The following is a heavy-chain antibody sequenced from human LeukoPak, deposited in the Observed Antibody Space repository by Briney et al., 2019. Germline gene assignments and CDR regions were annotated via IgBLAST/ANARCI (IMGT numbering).Heavy chain of an antibody. V-gene: IGHV4-61*08. J-gene: IGHJ4*02. CDR2: IVNSGSA. CDR1: GDSVSSGGYH. CDR3: ARYPAGSGRSDC. Sequence: PSETLSLTCTVSGDSVSSGGYHWSWIRQPPGKGLEWIGQIVNSGSANYNPSLKSRVTISLDTSKNQFSLKVRSVTIADTAVYYCARYPAGSGRSDCWGQGTLVTVSS. D-gene: IGHD3-10*01.